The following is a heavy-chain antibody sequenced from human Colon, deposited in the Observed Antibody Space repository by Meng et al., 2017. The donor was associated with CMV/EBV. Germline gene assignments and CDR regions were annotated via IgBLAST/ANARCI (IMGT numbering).Heavy chain of an antibody. CDR1: GYTITSYG. CDR2: ISVYNGIT. CDR3: AREGDGNYDSYFDN. J-gene: IGHJ4*02. D-gene: IGHD1-7*01. Sequence: ASVKVSCKASGYTITSYGLSWVRQAPGQGLEWMGWISVYNGITSYAQKFQDRVTMTADTSTSTAYMEVRSLRSDDTAVYYCAREGDGNYDSYFDNWGQGTLVTVSS. V-gene: IGHV1-18*01.